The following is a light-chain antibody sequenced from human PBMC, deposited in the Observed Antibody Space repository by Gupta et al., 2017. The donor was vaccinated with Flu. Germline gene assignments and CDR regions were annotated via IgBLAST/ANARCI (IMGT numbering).Light chain of an antibody. CDR3: MQALQIET. CDR1: QSILHSNGTNY. Sequence: EIVLTQVPLSLPVTPGEPAPISCKSSQSILHSNGTNYLDWYVQKPGKSTQLLIYVGSNRASGVPDRFSGSGSGTDFTLKISRVEAEDVGVYYCMQALQIETFGQGTKLEIK. V-gene: IGKV2-28*01. CDR2: VGS. J-gene: IGKJ2*01.